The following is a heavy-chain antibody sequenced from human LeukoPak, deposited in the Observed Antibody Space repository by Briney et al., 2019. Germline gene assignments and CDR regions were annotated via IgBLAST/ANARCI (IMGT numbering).Heavy chain of an antibody. V-gene: IGHV1-69*13. D-gene: IGHD6-13*01. J-gene: IGHJ5*02. CDR1: RGTFSSYA. CDR2: IIPIFGTA. Sequence: SVKVSCKASRGTFSSYAISWVRQAPGQGLEWMGGIIPIFGTANYAQKFQGRVTITADESTSTAYIELSSLRSEDTAVYYCARGQGSSSWEGFDPWGQGTLVTVSS. CDR3: ARGQGSSSWEGFDP.